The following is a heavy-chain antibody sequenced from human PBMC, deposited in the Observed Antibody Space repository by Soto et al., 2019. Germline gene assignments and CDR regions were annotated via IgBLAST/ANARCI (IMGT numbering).Heavy chain of an antibody. CDR2: VYYTGST. J-gene: IGHJ4*02. V-gene: IGHV4-59*01. Sequence: SETLSLTCSVSGGSISGSYWSWIRQSPGKGLEWLGYVYYTGSTNYSPSLRSRVSISVDTSKNEFSLRLSSVTAADTAVYFCARSVAVPGAHIDYWGQGTQVTVYS. D-gene: IGHD6-19*01. CDR3: ARSVAVPGAHIDY. CDR1: GGSISGSY.